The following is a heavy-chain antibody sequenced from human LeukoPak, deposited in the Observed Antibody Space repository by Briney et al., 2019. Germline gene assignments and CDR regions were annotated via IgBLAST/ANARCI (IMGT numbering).Heavy chain of an antibody. CDR2: ISGSGGST. Sequence: GGSLRLSCAASGFTFSSYAMSWVRQAPGKGLEWVSAISGSGGSTYYADSVKGRFTISRDNAKNSLYLQMNSLRAEDTAVYYCARDPLVLRFLESSDMDVWGKGTTVTVPS. D-gene: IGHD3-3*01. CDR3: ARDPLVLRFLESSDMDV. J-gene: IGHJ6*03. V-gene: IGHV3-23*01. CDR1: GFTFSSYA.